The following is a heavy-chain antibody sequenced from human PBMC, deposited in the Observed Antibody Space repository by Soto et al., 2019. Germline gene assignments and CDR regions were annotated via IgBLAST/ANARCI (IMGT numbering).Heavy chain of an antibody. Sequence: SASLFPTFTASVDSISRSSYQSGWVRQPPVTRLVRIGSTYYSWSTYYNPSLKSLATISVDTSKNQFSLKMSSLTASDTAVYYCARHFAVSGYDLPCGGDCYFDYWGQGILV. D-gene: IGHD2-21*02. CDR3: ARHFAVSGYDLPCGGDCYFDY. V-gene: IGHV4-39*01. CDR2: TYYSWST. CDR1: VDSISRSSYQ. J-gene: IGHJ4*02.